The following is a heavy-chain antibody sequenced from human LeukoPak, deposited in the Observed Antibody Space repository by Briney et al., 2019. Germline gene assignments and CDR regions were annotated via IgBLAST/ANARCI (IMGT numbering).Heavy chain of an antibody. CDR2: ISGSGGST. CDR1: GFTFSSYA. D-gene: IGHD3-3*01. CDR3: AEDIFTLFGVVIIPLLDC. V-gene: IGHV3-23*01. Sequence: QPGGSLRLSCAASGFTFSSYAMSCGRQAPGKGLEWVSAISGSGGSTYYADSVKGRFTISRDNSKNTLYLQMNSQRAEDTAVYSCAEDIFTLFGVVIIPLLDCWGQGTLVIVSS. J-gene: IGHJ4*02.